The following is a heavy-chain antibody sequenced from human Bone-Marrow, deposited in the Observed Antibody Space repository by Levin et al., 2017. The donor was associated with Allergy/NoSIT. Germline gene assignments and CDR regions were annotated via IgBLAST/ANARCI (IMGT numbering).Heavy chain of an antibody. CDR3: ARVSKTTWTYYFAMDV. J-gene: IGHJ6*02. CDR1: GVTFSEAY. Sequence: GGSLRLSCAASGVTFSEAYMSWIRQAPGGGLEWVSLISSSGTTIHYADSVKGRFTISRDNAKNSLFLQMGSLRADDTATYYCARVSKTTWTYYFAMDVWGQGTTVTVSS. CDR2: ISSSGTTI. V-gene: IGHV3-11*01. D-gene: IGHD1-7*01.